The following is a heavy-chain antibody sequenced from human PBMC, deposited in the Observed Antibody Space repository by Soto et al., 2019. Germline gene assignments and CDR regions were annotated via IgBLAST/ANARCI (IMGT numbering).Heavy chain of an antibody. V-gene: IGHV3-73*01. J-gene: IGHJ4*02. CDR2: IRSEANSYAT. CDR3: TRHRYGGNPLDY. Sequence: EVQLVESGGGLVQPGGSLKLSCAASGFTFSGSAMHWVRQASGKGLEWVGRIRSEANSYATAYAASVKGRFTISRDDSKNTAYLQMNSLKTEDTAVYYCTRHRYGGNPLDYWGQGTLVTVSS. D-gene: IGHD4-17*01. CDR1: GFTFSGSA.